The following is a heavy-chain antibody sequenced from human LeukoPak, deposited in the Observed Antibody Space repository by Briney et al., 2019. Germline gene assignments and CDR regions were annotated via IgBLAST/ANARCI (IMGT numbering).Heavy chain of an antibody. V-gene: IGHV3-23*01. CDR1: GFTFSSYA. D-gene: IGHD5-18*01. CDR3: AKSKGYSYGPGHYYYYMDV. CDR2: ISGSGGST. Sequence: TGGSLRLSCAASGFTFSSYAMSWVRQAPGKGLEWVSAISGSGGSTYYADSVKGRFTISRDNSKNTLYLQMNSLRAEDTAVYYCAKSKGYSYGPGHYYYYMDVWGKGTTVTVSS. J-gene: IGHJ6*03.